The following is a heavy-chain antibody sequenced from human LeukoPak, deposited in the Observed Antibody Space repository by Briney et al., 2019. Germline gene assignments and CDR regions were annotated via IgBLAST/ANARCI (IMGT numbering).Heavy chain of an antibody. V-gene: IGHV3-30*04. CDR2: ISYDGSNK. CDR1: GFTFSSYA. D-gene: IGHD3-22*01. CDR3: ATHYYDSSGYLSPDY. Sequence: GGSLRLSCAASGFTFSSYAMHWVRQAPGKGPEWVAVISYDGSNKYYIDSVKGRFTISRDNSQNTLYLQMNSLRAEDTAVYYCATHYYDSSGYLSPDYWGQGTLVTVSS. J-gene: IGHJ4*02.